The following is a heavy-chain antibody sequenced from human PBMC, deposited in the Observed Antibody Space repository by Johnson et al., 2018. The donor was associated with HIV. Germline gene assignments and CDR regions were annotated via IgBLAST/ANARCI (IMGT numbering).Heavy chain of an antibody. CDR3: AKVRGWSDDTFDI. CDR2: IRYDGSNK. CDR1: GFTFSSYG. Sequence: QMQLVESGGGVVQPGGSLRLSCAASGFTFSSYGMHWVRQAPGKGLEWVAFIRYDGSNKYYADSVNGRFTIPRDNSKNTLYLQMNSLRAEDTAVYYCAKVRGWSDDTFDIWGQGTMVTVSS. D-gene: IGHD5-12*01. J-gene: IGHJ3*02. V-gene: IGHV3-30*02.